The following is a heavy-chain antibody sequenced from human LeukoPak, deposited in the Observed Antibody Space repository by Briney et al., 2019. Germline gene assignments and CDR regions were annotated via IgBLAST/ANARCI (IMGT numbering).Heavy chain of an antibody. CDR3: ASGNTAYLFSY. Sequence: SVKVSCKASGGTFSSYAISWVRQAPGQGLEWMGRIIPILGIANYAQKFQGRVTITADKSTSTAYMELSSLRSEDTAVYYCASGNTAYLFSYWGQGTLVTVSS. CDR1: GGTFSSYA. V-gene: IGHV1-69*04. J-gene: IGHJ4*02. D-gene: IGHD2/OR15-2a*01. CDR2: IIPILGIA.